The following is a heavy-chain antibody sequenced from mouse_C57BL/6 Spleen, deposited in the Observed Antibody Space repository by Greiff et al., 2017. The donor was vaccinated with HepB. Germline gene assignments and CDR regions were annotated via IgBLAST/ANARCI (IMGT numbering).Heavy chain of an antibody. Sequence: QVQLQQPGAELVKPGASVKLSCKASGYTFTSYWMHWVKQRPGQGLEWIGMIHPNSGSTNYNEKFKSKATLTVDKSSSTAYMQLSSLTSEDSAVYYRARNYGSSYAMDYWGQGTSVTVSS. J-gene: IGHJ4*01. CDR3: ARNYGSSYAMDY. V-gene: IGHV1-64*01. CDR2: IHPNSGST. D-gene: IGHD1-1*01. CDR1: GYTFTSYW.